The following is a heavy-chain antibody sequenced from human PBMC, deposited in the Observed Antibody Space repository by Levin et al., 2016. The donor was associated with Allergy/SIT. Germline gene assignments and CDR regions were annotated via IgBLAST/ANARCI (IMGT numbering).Heavy chain of an antibody. CDR2: INHSGGT. CDR3: AREGIWYYFGSGSLTPHFDY. CDR1: GGSFSGYS. V-gene: IGHV4-34*01. Sequence: GSLRLSCAVYGGSFSGYSWSWIRQPPGKGLEWIGEINHSGGTKYNPSLKSRVTISVDTSKNQFSLKLSSVTAADTAVYYCAREGIWYYFGSGSLTPHFDYWGQGTLVTVSS. J-gene: IGHJ4*02. D-gene: IGHD3-10*01.